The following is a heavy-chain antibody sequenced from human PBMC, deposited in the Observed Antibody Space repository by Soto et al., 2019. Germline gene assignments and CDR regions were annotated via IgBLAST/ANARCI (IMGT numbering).Heavy chain of an antibody. CDR2: ISYDGSNK. CDR3: AKDPSLGYCSGGSCYSSGFDY. CDR1: GFTFSSYG. J-gene: IGHJ4*02. V-gene: IGHV3-30*18. Sequence: QVQLVESGGGVVQPGRSLRLSCAASGFTFSSYGMHWVRQAPGKGLEWVAVISYDGSNKYYADSVKGRFIISRDNSKNTLYLQMNSLRAEDTAVYYCAKDPSLGYCSGGSCYSSGFDYWGQGTLVTVSS. D-gene: IGHD2-15*01.